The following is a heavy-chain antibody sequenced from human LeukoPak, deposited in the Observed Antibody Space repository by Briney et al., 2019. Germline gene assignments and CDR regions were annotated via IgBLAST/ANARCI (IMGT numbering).Heavy chain of an antibody. V-gene: IGHV4-34*01. D-gene: IGHD4-11*01. CDR2: INHSGST. CDR3: ARGFYGNYDFDY. Sequence: SETLSLTCAVYGGSFSGYYWSWIRQPPGKGLEWIGEINHSGSTNYNPSLKSRVTISVDTSKNQFSLKLSSVTAADTAVYYCARGFYGNYDFDYWGQGTLVTVSS. J-gene: IGHJ4*02. CDR1: GGSFSGYY.